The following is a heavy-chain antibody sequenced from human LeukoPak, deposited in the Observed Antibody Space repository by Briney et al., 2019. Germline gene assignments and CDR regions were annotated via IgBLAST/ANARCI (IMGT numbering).Heavy chain of an antibody. J-gene: IGHJ6*03. D-gene: IGHD3-10*01. CDR3: ARDRSWGYGSGSYYIFSGYLSRDYYYYYMDV. CDR1: GGSISSGSYY. Sequence: SETLSLTCTVSGGSISSGSYYWSWIRQPVGKGLEWIGRIYTSGSTNYNPSLKSRVTISVDTSKNQFSLKLSSVTAADTAVYYCARDRSWGYGSGSYYIFSGYLSRDYYYYYMDVWGKGTTVTVSS. CDR2: IYTSGST. V-gene: IGHV4-61*02.